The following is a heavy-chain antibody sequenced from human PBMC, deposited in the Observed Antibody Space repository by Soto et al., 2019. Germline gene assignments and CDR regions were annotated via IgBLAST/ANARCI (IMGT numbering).Heavy chain of an antibody. CDR2: INHSGST. Sequence: PSETLSLTCAFYVVSFSGYYWSCIRQPPGKGLEWIGEINHSGSTNYNPSLKSRVTISVDTSKNQFSLKLSSVTAADTAVYYCARSYGYFDYWGQGTPVTVSS. CDR1: VVSFSGYY. J-gene: IGHJ4*02. CDR3: ARSYGYFDY. D-gene: IGHD5-18*01. V-gene: IGHV4-34*01.